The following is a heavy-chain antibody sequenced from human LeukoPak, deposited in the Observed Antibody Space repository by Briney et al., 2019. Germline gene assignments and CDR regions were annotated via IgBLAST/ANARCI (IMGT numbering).Heavy chain of an antibody. D-gene: IGHD3-22*01. CDR3: ARGVWGYYSDY. J-gene: IGHJ4*02. CDR2: INSDGSST. V-gene: IGHV3-74*01. CDR1: GFTFSSYW. Sequence: GGSLRLSCAASGFTFSSYWMHWVRQAPGKGLVWVSRINSDGSSTSYADSVKGRFTVSRDNAKNTLYPQMNSLRAEDTAVYYCARGVWGYYSDYWGQGTLVTVSS.